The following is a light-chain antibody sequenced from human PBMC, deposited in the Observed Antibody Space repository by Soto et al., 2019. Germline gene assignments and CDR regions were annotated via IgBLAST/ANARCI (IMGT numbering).Light chain of an antibody. CDR2: DVS. CDR1: SSDVGAYNY. V-gene: IGLV2-11*01. CDR3: CSYTTSANPVI. Sequence: QSALTQPRSVSGSPGQSVTISCTGTSSDVGAYNYVSWYQLHPGKAPKLMIYDVSKRPSGVPDRFSGSKSGNAASLTISGLQAEDEADYSCCSYTTSANPVIFGGGTKLTVL. J-gene: IGLJ2*01.